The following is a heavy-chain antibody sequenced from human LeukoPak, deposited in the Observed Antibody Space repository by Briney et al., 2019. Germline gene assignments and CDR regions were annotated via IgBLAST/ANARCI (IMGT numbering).Heavy chain of an antibody. Sequence: PGGSLRLSCAASGFTFSDYYMSWIRQAPGKGLEWVSYISSSGNTIYYADSVKGRFTISRDNAKNSLYLQMNSLRAEDTAVYYCAREMATIGYYYYGLDVWGQGTTVTVSS. D-gene: IGHD5-24*01. CDR3: AREMATIGYYYYGLDV. CDR1: GFTFSDYY. J-gene: IGHJ6*02. CDR2: ISSSGNTI. V-gene: IGHV3-11*01.